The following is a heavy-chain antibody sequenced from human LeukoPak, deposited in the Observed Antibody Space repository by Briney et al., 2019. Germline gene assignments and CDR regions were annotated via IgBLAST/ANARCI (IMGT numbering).Heavy chain of an antibody. D-gene: IGHD5-18*01. CDR2: IYYSGST. J-gene: IGHJ4*02. V-gene: IGHV4-59*01. CDR3: ARDVPYDESGYQFDY. Sequence: SETLSLTCTVSGGSISSYYWSWIRQPPGKGLEWIGYIYYSGSTNYNPSLKSRVTISVDTSKNQFSLKLSSVTAADTAVYYCARDVPYDESGYQFDYWGQGTLVTVSS. CDR1: GGSISSYY.